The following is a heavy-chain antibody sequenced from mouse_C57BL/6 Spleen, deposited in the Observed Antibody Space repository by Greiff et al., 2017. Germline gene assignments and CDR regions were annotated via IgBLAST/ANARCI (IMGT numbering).Heavy chain of an antibody. CDR2: IHPSDSDT. V-gene: IGHV1-74*01. CDR3: AIGNYYGSTFAY. Sequence: VQLQQPGAELVKPGASVKVSCKASGYTFTSYWMHWVKQRPGQGLEWIGRIHPSDSDTNYNQKFKGKATLTVDKSSSTAYMQLSSLTSEDSAVYYCAIGNYYGSTFAYWGQGTLVTVAA. D-gene: IGHD1-1*01. CDR1: GYTFTSYW. J-gene: IGHJ3*01.